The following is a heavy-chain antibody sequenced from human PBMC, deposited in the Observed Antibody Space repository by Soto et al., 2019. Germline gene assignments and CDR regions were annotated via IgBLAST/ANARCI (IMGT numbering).Heavy chain of an antibody. Sequence: LVKVACKASGDTFSRYAVSWVRQAPGQGLEWMGGIIPIFGTANYAQKFQGRVTITADESTSTAYMELSSLRSEDTAVYYCARDNFDWSSNPYYYYGMDVWGQGTTVTVSS. D-gene: IGHD3-9*01. CDR3: ARDNFDWSSNPYYYYGMDV. J-gene: IGHJ6*02. V-gene: IGHV1-69*13. CDR2: IIPIFGTA. CDR1: GDTFSRYA.